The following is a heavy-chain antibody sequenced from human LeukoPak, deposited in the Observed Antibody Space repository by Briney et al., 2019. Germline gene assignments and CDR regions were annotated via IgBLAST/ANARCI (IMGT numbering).Heavy chain of an antibody. J-gene: IGHJ4*02. CDR2: LYSDGTT. Sequence: GGSLRLSCAPSGFIVSSNYMSWVRQAPGKGLEWVSVLYSDGTTYYPDSVKGRLTISRDNSKKTLFLQMNNLRAEDTAVYYCARAAYDGNGYTANHDYWGRGTLVTVSS. V-gene: IGHV3-53*01. D-gene: IGHD3-22*01. CDR3: ARAAYDGNGYTANHDY. CDR1: GFIVSSNY.